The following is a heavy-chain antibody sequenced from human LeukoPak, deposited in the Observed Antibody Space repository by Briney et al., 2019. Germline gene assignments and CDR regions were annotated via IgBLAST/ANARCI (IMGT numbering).Heavy chain of an antibody. D-gene: IGHD5/OR15-5a*01. V-gene: IGHV1-2*02. CDR1: GYTFTGYY. CDR2: INPNSGGT. CDR3: ASEPLRLNAFDI. J-gene: IGHJ3*02. Sequence: ASGKVSCKASGYTFTGYYMHWVRQAPGQGLEWMGWINPNSGGTNYAQKFQGRVTMTRDTSISTAYMELSRLRSDDTAVYYCASEPLRLNAFDIWGQGTKVTVSS.